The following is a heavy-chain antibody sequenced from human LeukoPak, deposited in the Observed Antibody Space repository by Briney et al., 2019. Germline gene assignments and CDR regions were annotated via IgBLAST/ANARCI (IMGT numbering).Heavy chain of an antibody. J-gene: IGHJ3*02. CDR3: AREPAGGNEAFDI. Sequence: TSETLSLTCTVSGGSITSGGYYWSWIRQHPGKGLEWIGYIYYSGSTYYNPSLKSRVSVLVDTSENQFSLKLRSVTAADTAVYYCAREPAGGNEAFDIWGQGTMVTVSS. CDR1: GGSITSGGYY. V-gene: IGHV4-31*03. D-gene: IGHD4-23*01. CDR2: IYYSGST.